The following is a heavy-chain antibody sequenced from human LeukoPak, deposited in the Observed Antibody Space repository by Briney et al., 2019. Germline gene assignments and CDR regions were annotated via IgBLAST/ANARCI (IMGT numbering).Heavy chain of an antibody. CDR1: GFTFSSHA. CDR3: AKDPYGTRYFDY. V-gene: IGHV3-23*01. D-gene: IGHD2-2*01. CDR2: LSGSGYNT. J-gene: IGHJ4*02. Sequence: ARSLRLSCAASGFTFSSHALSWVRQAPGKGLEWVSSLSGSGYNTYYADSVKGRFTISRDNSKNTVYLQMNSLRAEDTAVYYCAKDPYGTRYFDYWGQGTLVTVSS.